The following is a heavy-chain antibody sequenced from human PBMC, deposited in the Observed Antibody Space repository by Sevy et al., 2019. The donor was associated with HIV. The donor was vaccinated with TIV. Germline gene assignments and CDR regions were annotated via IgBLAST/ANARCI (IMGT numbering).Heavy chain of an antibody. Sequence: ASVKVSCKASGYTFTSYGISWVRQAPGQGLEWMGWISAYNGNTNYAQKLQGRVTMTTDTSTSTAYVELRSLRSDDTAVYYCARAGDCSGGSCYEGWFDPWGQGTLVTVSS. J-gene: IGHJ5*02. CDR1: GYTFTSYG. CDR2: ISAYNGNT. V-gene: IGHV1-18*04. D-gene: IGHD2-15*01. CDR3: ARAGDCSGGSCYEGWFDP.